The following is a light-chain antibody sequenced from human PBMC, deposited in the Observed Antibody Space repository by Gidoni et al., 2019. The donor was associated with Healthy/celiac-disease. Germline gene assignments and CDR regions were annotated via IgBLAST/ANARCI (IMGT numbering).Light chain of an antibody. CDR3: AACDDSLNGPV. J-gene: IGLJ3*02. CDR1: SSNLGNNA. CDR2: YDD. Sequence: QSVLTQPPSVSEAPRQRVTISCSGSSSNLGNNAVNWYQQLQGKAPKLLIYYDDLLPSGVSDRFSGSKSGTSASLAISGLQSEDEADYYCAACDDSLNGPVFGGGTKLTVL. V-gene: IGLV1-36*01.